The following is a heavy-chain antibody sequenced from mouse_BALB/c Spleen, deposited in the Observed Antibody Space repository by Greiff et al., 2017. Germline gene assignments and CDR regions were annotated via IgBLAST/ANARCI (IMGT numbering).Heavy chain of an antibody. CDR3: ARGEGTTRAMDY. D-gene: IGHD2-14*01. Sequence: EVKLMESGGGLVKPGGSLKLSCAASGFTFSSYAMSWVRQTPEKRLEWVATISSGGSYTYYPDSVKGRFTISRDNAKNTLYLQMSSLRSEDTAMYYCARGEGTTRAMDYWGQGTSVTVSS. J-gene: IGHJ4*01. CDR1: GFTFSSYA. CDR2: ISSGGSYT. V-gene: IGHV5-9-3*01.